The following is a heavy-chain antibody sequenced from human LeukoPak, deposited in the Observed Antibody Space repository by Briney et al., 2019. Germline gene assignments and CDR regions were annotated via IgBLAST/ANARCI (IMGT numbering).Heavy chain of an antibody. J-gene: IGHJ4*02. CDR2: IKQDGIEK. D-gene: IGHD2/OR15-2a*01. Sequence: GGSLRLSCAASGFTLSNHWMIWVRQAPGKGLECVANIKQDGIEKYYLDSVKGRFTISRDNAKNSVYLQMNSLRVEDTAVYYCARERVTTTSFDYWGQGVLVTVSS. CDR3: ARERVTTTSFDY. V-gene: IGHV3-7*01. CDR1: GFTLSNHW.